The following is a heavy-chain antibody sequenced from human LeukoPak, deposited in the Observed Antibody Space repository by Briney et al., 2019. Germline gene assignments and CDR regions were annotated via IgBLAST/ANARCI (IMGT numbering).Heavy chain of an antibody. CDR3: ARDLGGSSGWTDINWFDP. CDR2: IYHSGST. V-gene: IGHV4-30-2*01. CDR1: GGSISSGGYY. Sequence: SETLSLTCTVSGGSISSGGYYWSWIRQPPGKGLEWIGYIYHSGSTYYNPSLKSRVIMSVDTSKNQFSLKLSSVTAADTAVYFCARDLGGSSGWTDINWFDPWGQGTLVTVSS. D-gene: IGHD6-19*01. J-gene: IGHJ5*02.